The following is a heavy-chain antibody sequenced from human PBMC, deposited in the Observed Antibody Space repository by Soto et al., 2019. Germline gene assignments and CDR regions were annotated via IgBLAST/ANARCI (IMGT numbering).Heavy chain of an antibody. V-gene: IGHV3-15*01. CDR3: TTYFDYYDSSGYYY. CDR2: IKSKTDGGTT. J-gene: IGHJ4*02. D-gene: IGHD3-22*01. Sequence: GGSLRLSCAASGFTFSDYYMSWIRQAPGKGLEWVGRIKSKTDGGTTDYAAPVKGRFTISRDDSKNTLYLQMNSLKTEDTAVYYCTTYFDYYDSSGYYYWGQGTLVTVSS. CDR1: GFTFSDYY.